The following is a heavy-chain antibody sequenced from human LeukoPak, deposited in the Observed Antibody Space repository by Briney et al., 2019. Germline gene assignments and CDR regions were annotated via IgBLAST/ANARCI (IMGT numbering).Heavy chain of an antibody. CDR2: VHYGGST. CDR3: ARLETYDSTLDY. CDR1: GGSITTYY. J-gene: IGHJ4*02. V-gene: IGHV4-59*08. D-gene: IGHD3-22*01. Sequence: PETLSLTCSVSGGSITTYYWTWIRQPPGKGLEWIGYVHYGGSTNYNPSLKSRVTMSEDTSTNQFSLKLSSVTAADTAVYYCARLETYDSTLDYWGQGTLVTVSS.